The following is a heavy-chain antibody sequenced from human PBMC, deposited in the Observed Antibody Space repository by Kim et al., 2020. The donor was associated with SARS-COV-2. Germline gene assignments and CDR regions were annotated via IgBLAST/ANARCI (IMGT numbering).Heavy chain of an antibody. Sequence: GGSLRLFCAASGFTFSTSAMNWVRQVPGEGLEWISYISASSTAIQYADSVKGRFTISRDNAKNSVYLQMNSLRDEDTAVYFCARDESLGQQLVRYVDYRGQGTLVTVSS. CDR1: GFTFSTSA. J-gene: IGHJ4*02. CDR2: ISASSTAI. D-gene: IGHD6-13*01. CDR3: ARDESLGQQLVRYVDY. V-gene: IGHV3-48*02.